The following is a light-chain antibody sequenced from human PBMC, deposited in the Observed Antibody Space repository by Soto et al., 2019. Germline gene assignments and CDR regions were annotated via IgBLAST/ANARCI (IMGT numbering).Light chain of an antibody. J-gene: IGLJ2*01. V-gene: IGLV7-46*01. CDR3: LLSFSGTHVV. Sequence: QAVVTQEPSLTVSPGGTVTLTCGSSTGAVTSGHYPFWFQQKSGQAPRALIYDTSNKHSWTPARFSGSLLGGKAALTLSGAHHEEEAEYYCLLSFSGTHVVFGGGTKLTVL. CDR1: TGAVTSGHY. CDR2: DTS.